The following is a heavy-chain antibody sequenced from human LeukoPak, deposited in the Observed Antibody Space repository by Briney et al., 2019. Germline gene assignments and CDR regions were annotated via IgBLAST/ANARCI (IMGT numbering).Heavy chain of an antibody. J-gene: IGHJ4*02. CDR2: INPNSGTT. Sequence: ASVKVSCKASGYTFTDYYMHWVRQAPGQGLEWMGWINPNSGTTRYAQKFQGRVTMTRDTSITAAYMELSGLRSDDTAVYYCARDLFRYCSSPSGCYFGGVDYWGQGTLVAVSS. D-gene: IGHD2-2*01. CDR1: GYTFTDYY. CDR3: ARDLFRYCSSPSGCYFGGVDY. V-gene: IGHV1-2*02.